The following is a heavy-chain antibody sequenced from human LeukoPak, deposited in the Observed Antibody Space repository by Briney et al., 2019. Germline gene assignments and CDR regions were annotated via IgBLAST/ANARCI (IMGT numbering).Heavy chain of an antibody. Sequence: AGGSLRLSCAASGFTFSSYGMHWVRQAPGKGLEWVAFIRYDGSNKYYADSVKGRFTISRDNSKNTLYLQMNSLRAEDTAVYYCAREQGYCSGGNCQLVYWGQGTLVTVSS. CDR1: GFTFSSYG. CDR2: IRYDGSNK. D-gene: IGHD2-15*01. CDR3: AREQGYCSGGNCQLVY. V-gene: IGHV3-30*02. J-gene: IGHJ4*02.